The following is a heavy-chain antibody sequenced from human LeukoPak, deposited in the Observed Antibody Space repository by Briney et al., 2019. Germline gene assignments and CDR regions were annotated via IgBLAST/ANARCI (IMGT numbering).Heavy chain of an antibody. CDR3: ASGESSGWLPLSY. CDR2: IYYSGST. CDR1: GGSISSSSYY. V-gene: IGHV4-39*01. Sequence: PSETLSLTCTVSGGSISSSSYYWGWIRQPPGKGLEWIGSIYYSGSTYYNPSLKSRVTISVDTSKNQFSLKLSSVTAADTAVYYCASGESSGWLPLSYWGQGTLVTVSS. J-gene: IGHJ4*02. D-gene: IGHD6-19*01.